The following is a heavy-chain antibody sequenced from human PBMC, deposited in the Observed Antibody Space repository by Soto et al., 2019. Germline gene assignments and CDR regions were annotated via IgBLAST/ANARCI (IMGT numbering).Heavy chain of an antibody. CDR3: ATDCSSTSCYILDY. CDR1: GGTFSSYA. V-gene: IGHV1-69*13. D-gene: IGHD2-2*02. Sequence: SVKVSCKASGGTFSSYAISWVRQAPGQGLEWMGGIIPIFGTANYAQKFQGRVTITADESTSTAYMELSSLRSEDTAVYYCATDCSSTSCYILDYWGQGTLVTVSS. CDR2: IIPIFGTA. J-gene: IGHJ4*02.